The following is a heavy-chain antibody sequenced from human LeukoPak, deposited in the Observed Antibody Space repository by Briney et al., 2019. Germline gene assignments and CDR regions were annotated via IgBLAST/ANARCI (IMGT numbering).Heavy chain of an antibody. CDR2: MNPNSGNT. CDR1: GYTFTSYD. J-gene: IGHJ3*02. V-gene: IGHV1-8*01. CDR3: ARVKRHDAFDI. Sequence: ASVKVSCKASGYTFTSYDINWVRQATGQGLEWMGWMNPNSGNTGYAQKFQGRVIMTRNTSISTAYMELSSLRSEDTAVYYCARVKRHDAFDIWGQGTMVTVSS.